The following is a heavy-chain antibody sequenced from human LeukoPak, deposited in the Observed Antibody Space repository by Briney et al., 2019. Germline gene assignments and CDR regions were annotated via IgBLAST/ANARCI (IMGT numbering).Heavy chain of an antibody. CDR1: GFTFSNYW. CDR2: IKHDGSDR. J-gene: IGHJ4*02. D-gene: IGHD3-10*01. CDR3: ARGGHRQKEF. Sequence: GGSLRLSCAASGFTFSNYWMTWVRQSPGKGLEWVAIIKHDGSDRYCVDSVKGRFTISRDNAKNSLYLQMSSLRAEDTAVYYCARGGHRQKEFWGQGTLVTVSS. V-gene: IGHV3-7*01.